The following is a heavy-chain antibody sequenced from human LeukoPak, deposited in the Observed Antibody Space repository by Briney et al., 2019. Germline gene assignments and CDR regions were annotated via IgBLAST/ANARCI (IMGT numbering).Heavy chain of an antibody. CDR3: AREGSGWYVGGNWFDP. CDR1: GFTFSSYE. CDR2: ISSSGSTI. D-gene: IGHD6-19*01. Sequence: GGSLRPSCAASGFTFSSYEMNWVRQAPGKGLEWVSCISSSGSTIYYADSVKGRFTISRDNAKNPLYLQMNSLRAEDTAVYYCAREGSGWYVGGNWFDPWGQGTLVTVSS. J-gene: IGHJ5*02. V-gene: IGHV3-48*03.